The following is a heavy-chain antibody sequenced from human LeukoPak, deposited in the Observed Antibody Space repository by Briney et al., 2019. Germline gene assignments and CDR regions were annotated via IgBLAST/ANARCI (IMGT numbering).Heavy chain of an antibody. CDR3: ARALDPYYYGMDV. Sequence: SETLSLTCTVSGGSISSYYWSWIRQPPGKGLEWIGYIYYSGSTNYNPSLKSRVTISVDTSKNQFSLKLSSVTAADTAVYYCARALDPYYYGMDVWGQGTTVTVS. CDR1: GGSISSYY. J-gene: IGHJ6*02. V-gene: IGHV4-59*12. CDR2: IYYSGST.